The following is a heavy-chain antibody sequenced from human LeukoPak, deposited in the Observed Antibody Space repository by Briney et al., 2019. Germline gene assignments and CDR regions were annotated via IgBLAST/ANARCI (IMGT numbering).Heavy chain of an antibody. Sequence: TGGSLRLSCAISGFTVSSNYMSWVRQAPGKGLKWVSVIYSGGSTYYADSVKGRFTISRDNSKNTLYLQMNSLRAEDTAVYYCARGMYSSGWYSDYWGQGTLVTVSS. CDR1: GFTVSSNY. J-gene: IGHJ4*02. CDR3: ARGMYSSGWYSDY. V-gene: IGHV3-66*01. D-gene: IGHD6-19*01. CDR2: IYSGGST.